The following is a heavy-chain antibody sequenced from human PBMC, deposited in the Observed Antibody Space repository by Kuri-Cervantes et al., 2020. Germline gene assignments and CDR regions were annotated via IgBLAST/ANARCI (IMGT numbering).Heavy chain of an antibody. D-gene: IGHD2/OR15-2a*01. CDR3: ARGGSFLDYYGMDV. J-gene: IGHJ6*02. CDR2: ISYDGSNK. CDR1: GFTFSSYG. V-gene: IGHV3-30*03. Sequence: GESLKISCAASGFTFSSYGMHWVRQAPGKGLEWVAVISYDGSNKYYADSVKGRFTISRDNSKNTLYLQMNSLRAEDTAVYYCARGGSFLDYYGMDVWGQGTTVTVSS.